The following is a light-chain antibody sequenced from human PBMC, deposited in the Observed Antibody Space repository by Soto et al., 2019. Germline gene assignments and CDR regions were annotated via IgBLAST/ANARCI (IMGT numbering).Light chain of an antibody. CDR1: QSVSSY. Sequence: EIVLTQSPATLSLSPGERATLSCRASQSVSSYLAWYQQKPGQAPRLLIYDASKRATGIPARFSGSGSGTDFTLTISSLEPEDFAVYYCQQRSNWPPVLTFGQGTKVEIK. J-gene: IGKJ1*01. CDR3: QQRSNWPPVLT. CDR2: DAS. V-gene: IGKV3-11*01.